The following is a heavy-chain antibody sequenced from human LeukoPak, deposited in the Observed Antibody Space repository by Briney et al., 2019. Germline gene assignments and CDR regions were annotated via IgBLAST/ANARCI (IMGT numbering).Heavy chain of an antibody. V-gene: IGHV1-18*01. Sequence: GASVKVSCKASGYTFTSYGISWVRQAPGQGLEWMGWISAYNGNTNYAQKLQGRVTMTTDTSTSTAYMELRSLRSDDTAVYHCARLSHPEYYDFWSGYFRYWGQGTLVTVSS. D-gene: IGHD3-3*01. CDR2: ISAYNGNT. CDR3: ARLSHPEYYDFWSGYFRY. CDR1: GYTFTSYG. J-gene: IGHJ4*02.